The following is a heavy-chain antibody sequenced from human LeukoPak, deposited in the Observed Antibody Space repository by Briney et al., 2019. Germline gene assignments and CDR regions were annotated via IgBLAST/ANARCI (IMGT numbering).Heavy chain of an antibody. J-gene: IGHJ4*02. Sequence: GWSLRLSCAASGFSFSAYGVHWVRQAPGKGLEWVAVIWYDGSSKDYADSVKDRFTFSRDNSKNTLYLQMNSLTVEDTAVYYCARSQSSSLIDYWGQGTLVTVSS. CDR1: GFSFSAYG. V-gene: IGHV3-33*01. CDR2: IWYDGSSK. CDR3: ARSQSSSLIDY. D-gene: IGHD6-13*01.